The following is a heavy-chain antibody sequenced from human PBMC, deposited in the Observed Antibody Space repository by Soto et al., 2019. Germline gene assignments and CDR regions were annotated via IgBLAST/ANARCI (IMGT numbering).Heavy chain of an antibody. CDR2: ISAYNGNT. V-gene: IGHV1-18*01. Sequence: ASVKVSCKASGYTFTSYGISWVRQAPGQGLEWMGWISAYNGNTNYAQKLQGRVTMTTDTSTSTAYMELRSLRSDDTAVYYCARDSYYDFWSGSSSYYYYGMDVWGQGTTVTVSS. CDR1: GYTFTSYG. CDR3: ARDSYYDFWSGSSSYYYYGMDV. D-gene: IGHD3-3*01. J-gene: IGHJ6*02.